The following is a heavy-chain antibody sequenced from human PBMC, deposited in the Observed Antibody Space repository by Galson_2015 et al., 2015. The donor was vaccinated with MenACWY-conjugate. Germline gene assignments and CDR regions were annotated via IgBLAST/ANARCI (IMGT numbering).Heavy chain of an antibody. D-gene: IGHD7-27*01. CDR2: ISGRGGNT. CDR3: AKHGWGSGNEFET. V-gene: IGHV3-23*01. CDR1: GFTFSSYA. Sequence: SLRLSCAASGFTFSSYAMTWVRQAPGKGLECVSSISGRGGNTNNADSVKGRFTISRDNSKNTLYLQMDSLRAEDTAIYYCAKHGWGSGNEFETWGRGTLVTVSS. J-gene: IGHJ3*02.